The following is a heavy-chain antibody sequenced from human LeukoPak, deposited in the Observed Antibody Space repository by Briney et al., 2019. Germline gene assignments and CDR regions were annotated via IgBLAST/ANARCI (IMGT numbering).Heavy chain of an antibody. J-gene: IGHJ3*02. CDR3: ARGPRYYYDSRGAFDI. V-gene: IGHV1-2*02. Sequence: ASVKASCKASGYTFTDFYMHWVRQAPGQGLEWMGWLNPNSGGTNYAQKFQGRVTMTRDTSISTAYMELSRLRSDDTAVYYCARGPRYYYDSRGAFDIWGQGTMVTVSS. D-gene: IGHD3-22*01. CDR1: GYTFTDFY. CDR2: LNPNSGGT.